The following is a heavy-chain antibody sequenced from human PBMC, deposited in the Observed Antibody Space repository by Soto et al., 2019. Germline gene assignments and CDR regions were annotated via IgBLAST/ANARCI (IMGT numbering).Heavy chain of an antibody. CDR3: ARGIEGWYQGRYYYGMDV. J-gene: IGHJ6*02. D-gene: IGHD6-19*01. Sequence: QVQLQESGPGLVKPSETLSLTCTVSGGSVSSGSYYWSWIRQPPGNGLEWIGYIYYSGSTNYNPSLMCRVAIQVGTSKNQFALKLSSVTAADTAVYYCARGIEGWYQGRYYYGMDVWGQGTTVTVSS. CDR1: GGSVSSGSYY. CDR2: IYYSGST. V-gene: IGHV4-61*01.